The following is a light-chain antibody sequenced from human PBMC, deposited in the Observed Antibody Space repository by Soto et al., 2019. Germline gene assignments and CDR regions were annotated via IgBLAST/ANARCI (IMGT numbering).Light chain of an antibody. CDR3: CSYAGDSEV. J-gene: IGLJ1*01. V-gene: IGLV2-23*02. CDR2: DVS. Sequence: QSALTQPASVSGSPGQSITISCTGTSSDVGNYNLVSWYQQHPGKAPKLMIYDVSKRPSGVSNRFSGSKSGNTASLTISGLEADDEADYYCCSYAGDSEVFGTGTKLTVL. CDR1: SSDVGNYNL.